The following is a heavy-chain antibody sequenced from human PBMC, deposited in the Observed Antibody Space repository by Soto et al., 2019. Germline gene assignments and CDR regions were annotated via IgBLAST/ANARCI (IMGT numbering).Heavy chain of an antibody. CDR2: IYHSGTT. CDR1: GGSMRSDDYY. D-gene: IGHD5-18*01. V-gene: IGHV4-30-4*01. CDR3: DRVRAYSYGYEDY. Sequence: QVQLQESGPGLVKPSQTLSLTCTVSGGSMRSDDYYWSWIRQPPGKGLEWIGYIYHSGTTYYNPSLQSRVSISLDTSKNQFSLKLSSVTAADTAVYYCDRVRAYSYGYEDYWGQGTLVTVSS. J-gene: IGHJ4*02.